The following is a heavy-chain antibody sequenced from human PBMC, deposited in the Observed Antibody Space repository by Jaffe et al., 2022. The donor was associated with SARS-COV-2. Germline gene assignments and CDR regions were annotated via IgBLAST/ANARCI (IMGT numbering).Heavy chain of an antibody. J-gene: IGHJ4*02. CDR3: AKTPTPIRRGYSGYDSGDTAMVLAPTNYFDY. Sequence: EVQLLESGGGLVQPGGSLRLSCAASGFTFSSYAMSWVRQAPGKGLEWVSAISGSGGSTYYADSVKGRFTISRDNSKNTLYLQMNSLRAEDTAVYYCAKTPTPIRRGYSGYDSGDTAMVLAPTNYFDYWGQGTLVTVSS. D-gene: IGHD5-12*01. CDR1: GFTFSSYA. CDR2: ISGSGGST. V-gene: IGHV3-23*01.